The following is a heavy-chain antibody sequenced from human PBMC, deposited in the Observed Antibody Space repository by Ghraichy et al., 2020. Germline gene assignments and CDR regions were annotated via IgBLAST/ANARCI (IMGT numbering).Heavy chain of an antibody. CDR2: IYYSGST. CDR1: GGSISSSSYY. CDR3: ARQDTAMATRKGLDY. D-gene: IGHD5-18*01. V-gene: IGHV4-39*01. J-gene: IGHJ4*02. Sequence: GSLRLSCTVSGGSISSSSYYWGWIRQPPGKGLEWIGSIYYSGSTYYNPSLKSRVTISVDTSKNQFSLKLSSVTAADTAVYYCARQDTAMATRKGLDYWGQGTLVTVSS.